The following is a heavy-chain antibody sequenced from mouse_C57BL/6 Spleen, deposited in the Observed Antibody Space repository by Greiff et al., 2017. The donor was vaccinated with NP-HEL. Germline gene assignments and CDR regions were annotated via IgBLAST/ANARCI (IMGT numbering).Heavy chain of an antibody. J-gene: IGHJ2*01. CDR1: GFTFSSYT. V-gene: IGHV5-9*01. D-gene: IGHD1-1*01. CDR3: ARRYGSHFDY. CDR2: ISGGGGNT. Sequence: EVKLMESGGGLVKPGGSLKLSCAASGFTFSSYTMSWVRQTPEKRLEWVATISGGGGNTYYPDSVKGRFTISRDNAKNTLYLQMSSLRSEDTALYYCARRYGSHFDYWGKGTTLTVSS.